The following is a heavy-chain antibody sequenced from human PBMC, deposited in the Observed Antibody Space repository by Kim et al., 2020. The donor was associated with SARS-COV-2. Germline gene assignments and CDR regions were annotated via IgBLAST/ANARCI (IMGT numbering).Heavy chain of an antibody. V-gene: IGHV4-34*01. J-gene: IGHJ4*02. CDR1: GGSFSGYY. D-gene: IGHD4-17*01. CDR3: ATNRRYGDYGGFY. Sequence: SETLSLTCAVYGGSFSGYYWSWIRQPPGKGLEWIGEINHSGSTNYNPSLKSRVTISVDTSKNQFSLKLSSVTAADTAVYYCATNRRYGDYGGFYWGQGTLVTVSS. CDR2: INHSGST.